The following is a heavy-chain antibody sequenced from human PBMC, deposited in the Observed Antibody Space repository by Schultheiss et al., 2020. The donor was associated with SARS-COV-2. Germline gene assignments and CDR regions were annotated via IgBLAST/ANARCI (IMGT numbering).Heavy chain of an antibody. D-gene: IGHD6-6*01. J-gene: IGHJ6*02. CDR2: IYYSGST. V-gene: IGHV4-59*12. CDR3: AREDFGSSSARGYYYGMDV. Sequence: SETLSLTCTVSGGSISSYYWSWIRQPPGKGLEWIGYIYYSGSTNYNPSLKSRVTISVDTSKNQFSLQLNSVTPEDTAVYYCAREDFGSSSARGYYYGMDVWGQGTTVTVSS. CDR1: GGSISSYY.